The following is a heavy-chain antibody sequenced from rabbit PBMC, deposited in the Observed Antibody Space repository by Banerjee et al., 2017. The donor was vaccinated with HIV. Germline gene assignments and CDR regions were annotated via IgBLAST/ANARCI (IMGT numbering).Heavy chain of an antibody. Sequence: QQQLEESGGGLVKPEGSLTLTCKASGFDLSSYSYMCWVRQAPGKGLELIACIYTDSGITSYASWVNGRFTISRSTSLNTVDLKMTSLTAADTATYFRARGGYAGNSPFNLWGPGTLVTVS. CDR2: IYTDSGIT. CDR1: GFDLSSYSY. D-gene: IGHD8-1*01. V-gene: IGHV1S43*01. J-gene: IGHJ4*01. CDR3: ARGGYAGNSPFNL.